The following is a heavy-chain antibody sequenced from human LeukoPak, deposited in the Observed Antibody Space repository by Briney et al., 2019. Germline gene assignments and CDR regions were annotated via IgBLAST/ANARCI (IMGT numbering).Heavy chain of an antibody. D-gene: IGHD2-21*01. J-gene: IGHJ3*01. Sequence: GGSLRLSCEVSGLTFSNVWMHWVRQAPGQGLVWVSRINTAGSTVCADPVEGRFTISRDNAKNMVYLQMNSLRAEDTAVYYCASFRDTDNWGRGTMVTVSS. CDR2: INTAGST. CDR1: GLTFSNVW. CDR3: ASFRDTDN. V-gene: IGHV3-74*01.